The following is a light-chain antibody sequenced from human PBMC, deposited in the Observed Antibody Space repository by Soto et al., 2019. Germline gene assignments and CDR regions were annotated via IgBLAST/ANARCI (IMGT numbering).Light chain of an antibody. CDR3: SSYSTSATAYV. V-gene: IGLV2-14*01. CDR1: SSDVDNGYNS. CDR2: EVR. J-gene: IGLJ1*01. Sequence: SVLTPPASLSGSPGQSITISCTGSSSDVDNGYNSVSWYQQHPGKAPKLMIYEVRNRPSGVSNRFSGSTSGNTASLTISGLQAEDEADYYCSSYSTSATAYVFGTGTKVTVL.